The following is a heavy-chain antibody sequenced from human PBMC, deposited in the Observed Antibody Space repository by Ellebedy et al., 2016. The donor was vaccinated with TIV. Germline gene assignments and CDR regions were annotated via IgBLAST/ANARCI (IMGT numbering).Heavy chain of an antibody. CDR3: ARGDMDTPMAFDY. CDR2: VYYSGNT. V-gene: IGHV4-39*07. Sequence: SETLSLTCTVSGGSISSSSYYWGWIRQSPGKGLEWIGTVYYSGNTYYNPSLKSRVTISVAASKNQFSLKLSSVTAADTAVYYCARGDMDTPMAFDYWGQGTLVTVSS. D-gene: IGHD5-18*01. J-gene: IGHJ4*02. CDR1: GGSISSSSYY.